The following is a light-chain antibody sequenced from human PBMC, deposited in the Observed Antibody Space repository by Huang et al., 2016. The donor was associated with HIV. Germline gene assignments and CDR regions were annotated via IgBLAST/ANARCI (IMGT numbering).Light chain of an antibody. CDR3: QQANSFPLFT. CDR1: QGIGSW. J-gene: IGKJ3*01. CDR2: AAV. V-gene: IGKV1D-12*01. Sequence: DIQMTQSPSSVSASVGDRVTITCRTSQGIGSWLAWYQQKPGKAPKLLIYAAVNLQSGVPSRCCGSGSGTDFTLTISGLQPEDFATYYCQQANSFPLFTFGPGTKVEIK.